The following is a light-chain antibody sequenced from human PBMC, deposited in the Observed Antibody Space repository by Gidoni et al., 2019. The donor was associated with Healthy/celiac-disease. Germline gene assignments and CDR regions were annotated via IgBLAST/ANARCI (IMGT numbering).Light chain of an antibody. CDR1: QGSSSA. CDR3: QQVNSYPIT. V-gene: IGKV1-13*02. CDR2: DAS. Sequence: IQLTQYPSSLSAAVGERVTIPCRASQGSSSALAWYQQKPGKAPKLLIYDASSLESGVPSRFSGSGSGTDFTLTISSLQPEDFATYYCQQVNSYPITFGQXTRLEIK. J-gene: IGKJ5*01.